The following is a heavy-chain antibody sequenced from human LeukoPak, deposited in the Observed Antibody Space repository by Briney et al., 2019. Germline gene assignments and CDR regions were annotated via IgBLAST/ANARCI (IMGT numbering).Heavy chain of an antibody. D-gene: IGHD3-22*01. V-gene: IGHV1-2*06. CDR3: ARVQPYYYDSSGYLRGTFDY. Sequence: ASVKVSCKASGYTFTGYYMHWVRQAPGQGLEWMGRINPNSGGTNYAQKFQGRVTMTRDTSISTAYMEQSRLRSDDTAVYYCARVQPYYYDSSGYLRGTFDYWGQGTLVTVSS. J-gene: IGHJ4*02. CDR1: GYTFTGYY. CDR2: INPNSGGT.